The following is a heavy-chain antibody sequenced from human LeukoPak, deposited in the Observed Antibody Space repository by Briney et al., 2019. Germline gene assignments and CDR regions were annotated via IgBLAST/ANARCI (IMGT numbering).Heavy chain of an antibody. CDR3: ARGWDRDSDGRPTAYVY. J-gene: IGHJ4*02. CDR1: GGIFSRYA. Sequence: ASVKVSFKASGGIFSRYAISWVRQAPGRGLEWMGGIIPIFGTANYAQKFQGRVTITADESTSTAYMELSSLRSEDTAVYYCARGWDRDSDGRPTAYVYWGQGTLVTVSS. CDR2: IIPIFGTA. D-gene: IGHD5-24*01. V-gene: IGHV1-69*13.